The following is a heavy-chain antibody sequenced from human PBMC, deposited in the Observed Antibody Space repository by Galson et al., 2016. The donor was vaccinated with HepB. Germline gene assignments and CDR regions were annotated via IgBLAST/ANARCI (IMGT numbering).Heavy chain of an antibody. Sequence: SLRLSCAVSGFTFSKYWMSWVRQAPGKGLEWVANIKEDGSERYFVDSVKGRFTVSRDNAKNSLYLQMNSLRVDDTAVYYCARDRRGSGWYNEYWGQGTVVTVSS. D-gene: IGHD6-19*01. J-gene: IGHJ4*02. CDR3: ARDRRGSGWYNEY. V-gene: IGHV3-7*01. CDR1: GFTFSKYW. CDR2: IKEDGSER.